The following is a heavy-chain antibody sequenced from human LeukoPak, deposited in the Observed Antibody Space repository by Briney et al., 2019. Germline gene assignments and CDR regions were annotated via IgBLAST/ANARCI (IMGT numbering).Heavy chain of an antibody. CDR1: GFTFSSYG. J-gene: IGHJ4*02. V-gene: IGHV3-30*18. D-gene: IGHD3-10*01. Sequence: GGSLRLSCAASGFTFSSYGMHWVRQAPGKGLEWVAVISYDGSNKYYADSVKGRFTISRDNSKNTLYLQMNSLRAEDTAVYYCAKALFGELFLFDYWGQGTLVTVSS. CDR3: AKALFGELFLFDY. CDR2: ISYDGSNK.